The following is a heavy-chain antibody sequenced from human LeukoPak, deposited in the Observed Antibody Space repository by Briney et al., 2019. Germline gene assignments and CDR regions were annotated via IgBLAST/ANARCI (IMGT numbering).Heavy chain of an antibody. V-gene: IGHV3-21*01. CDR2: ISSSSYI. CDR1: GFTFSSYS. CDR3: AREWFGELLDGY. D-gene: IGHD3-10*01. J-gene: IGHJ4*02. Sequence: PGGSLRLSRAASGFTFSSYSMNWVRRAPGKGLEWVSSISSSSYIYYADSVKGRFTISRDNAKNSLYLQMNSLRAEDTAVYYCAREWFGELLDGYWGQGTLVTVSS.